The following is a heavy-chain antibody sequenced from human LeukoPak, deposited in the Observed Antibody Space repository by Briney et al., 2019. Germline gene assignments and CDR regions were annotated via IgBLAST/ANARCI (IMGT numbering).Heavy chain of an antibody. CDR1: GFSFSTYW. D-gene: IGHD3-10*01. V-gene: IGHV3-11*01. Sequence: GGSLRLSCVASGFSFSTYWMSWVRQAPGKGLEWVSYISSSGSTIYYADSVKGRFTISRDNAKNSLYLQMNSLRAEDTAVYYCARGIEELSDYWGQGTLVTVSS. J-gene: IGHJ4*02. CDR3: ARGIEELSDY. CDR2: ISSSGSTI.